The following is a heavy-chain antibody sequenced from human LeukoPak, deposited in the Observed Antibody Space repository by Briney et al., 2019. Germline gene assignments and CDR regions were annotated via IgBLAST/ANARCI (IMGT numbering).Heavy chain of an antibody. CDR3: TTETSGGFDY. CDR1: GFTFSNAW. J-gene: IGHJ4*02. V-gene: IGHV3-15*01. Sequence: GGSLRLSCAASGFTFSNAWMSWVRQAPGKGLEWVGRIKSRTDGGTSDYAAPVKGRFTISRDDSKNTLYLQMNSLKTEDTAVYFCTTETSGGFDYWGQGTLVTVSS. D-gene: IGHD3-16*01. CDR2: IKSRTDGGTS.